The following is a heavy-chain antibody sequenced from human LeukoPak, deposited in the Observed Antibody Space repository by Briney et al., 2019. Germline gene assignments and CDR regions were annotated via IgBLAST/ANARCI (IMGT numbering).Heavy chain of an antibody. J-gene: IGHJ4*02. CDR3: EREVGGGSQH. CDR1: GFTFSTYW. V-gene: IGHV3-74*01. CDR2: INSDGSRT. D-gene: IGHD2-15*01. Sequence: GGSLRLSCAASGFTFSTYWMHWVRQAPGKGLVWVSRINSDGSRTGYADSVKGRFTISRDNAKNTLYLQMNSLRDEDTAVYYCEREVGGGSQHGGQGTLVTVSS.